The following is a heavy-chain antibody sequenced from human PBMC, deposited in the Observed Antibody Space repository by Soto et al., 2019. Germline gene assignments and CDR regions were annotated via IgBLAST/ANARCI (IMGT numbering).Heavy chain of an antibody. V-gene: IGHV4-31*03. Sequence: QVQLQESGPGLVKPSQTLSLTCTVSGGSISSGGYYWSWIRQHPGKGLEWIGYIYYSGSTHYNPSLKRRVTISVDTSKNPFALKLSSVTAADTAVYYCARVGYSYGFDYWGQGTLVTVSS. CDR3: ARVGYSYGFDY. CDR2: IYYSGST. D-gene: IGHD5-18*01. J-gene: IGHJ4*02. CDR1: GGSISSGGYY.